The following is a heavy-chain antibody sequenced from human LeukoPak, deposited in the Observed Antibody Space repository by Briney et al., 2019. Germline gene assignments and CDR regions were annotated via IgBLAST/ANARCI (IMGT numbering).Heavy chain of an antibody. CDR1: GFTFDDYA. Sequence: GGSLRLSCAASGFTFDDYAMHWVRQAPGKGLEWVSGISWNSGSIGYADSVKGRFTISRDNAKSSLYLQMNSLRAEDTALYYCARDGEATIFGAYYYYYGMDVWGQGTTVTVSS. V-gene: IGHV3-9*01. CDR3: ARDGEATIFGAYYYYYGMDV. J-gene: IGHJ6*02. D-gene: IGHD3-3*01. CDR2: ISWNSGSI.